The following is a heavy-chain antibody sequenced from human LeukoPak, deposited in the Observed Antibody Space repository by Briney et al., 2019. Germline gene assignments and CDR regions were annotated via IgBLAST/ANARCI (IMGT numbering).Heavy chain of an antibody. CDR2: ISSSSSTI. CDR3: AKLYGDFDY. Sequence: TGGSLRLSCAASGFTFSSYSMNWVRQAPGKGLEWVSYISSSSSTIYYADSVKGRFTISRDNAKNSLYLEMNSLSAEDTAVYYCAKLYGDFDYWGQGTLVTVSS. CDR1: GFTFSSYS. V-gene: IGHV3-48*01. D-gene: IGHD4-17*01. J-gene: IGHJ4*02.